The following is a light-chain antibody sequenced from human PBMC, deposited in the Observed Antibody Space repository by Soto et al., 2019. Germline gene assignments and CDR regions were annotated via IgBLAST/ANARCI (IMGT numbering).Light chain of an antibody. V-gene: IGKV3-11*01. CDR3: QQRSNWPLLT. J-gene: IGKJ4*01. CDR2: DAS. Sequence: EIVMTQSPATLSVSPGEGATLSCRASQSVSSKLAWYQQKPGQAPRLLIYDASNRATGIPARFSGSGSGTDFTLTISSLESEDFAVYYCQQRSNWPLLTFGGGTKVDIK. CDR1: QSVSSK.